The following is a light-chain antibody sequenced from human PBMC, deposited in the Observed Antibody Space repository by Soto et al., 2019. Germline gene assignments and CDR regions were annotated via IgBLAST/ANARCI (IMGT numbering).Light chain of an antibody. CDR3: QQLDNYPRT. V-gene: IGKV1-9*01. J-gene: IGKJ1*01. Sequence: DVQLTQSPSFLSASVGDRVTITCRASQGISSYLAWYQQKPGKAPKLLIYGASTFQSGVPSRFGGSGSGTAFSLTISSLQPEDFATYYCQQLDNYPRTFGQGTKVYIK. CDR2: GAS. CDR1: QGISSY.